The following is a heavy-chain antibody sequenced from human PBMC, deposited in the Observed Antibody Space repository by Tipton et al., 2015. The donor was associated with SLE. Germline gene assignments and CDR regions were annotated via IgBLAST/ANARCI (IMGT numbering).Heavy chain of an antibody. V-gene: IGHV4-4*07. CDR3: ARHERWPHFDY. J-gene: IGHJ4*02. D-gene: IGHD6-19*01. CDR1: GDSINSHY. CDR2: IYPSGSI. Sequence: TLSLTCTVSGDSINSHYWSWIRQPAGKGLQWIGRIYPSGSINYNPSLKSRVTMSVDTSKNQFSLRVRSVTAADTAVYYCARHERWPHFDYWGQGTLVTVSS.